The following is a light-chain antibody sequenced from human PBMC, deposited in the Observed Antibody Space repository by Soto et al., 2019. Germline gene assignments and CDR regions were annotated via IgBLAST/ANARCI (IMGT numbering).Light chain of an antibody. CDR2: KAS. Sequence: DIQMTQSPSTLSGSVGDRVTITCRASQTISSWLAWYQQKPGKAPKLLIYKASTLKSGVPSRFSGSGSGTDFTLTISNLQPEDSATYYCQQSYNSHPTFGQGTKVDIK. CDR1: QTISSW. V-gene: IGKV1-5*03. J-gene: IGKJ1*01. CDR3: QQSYNSHPT.